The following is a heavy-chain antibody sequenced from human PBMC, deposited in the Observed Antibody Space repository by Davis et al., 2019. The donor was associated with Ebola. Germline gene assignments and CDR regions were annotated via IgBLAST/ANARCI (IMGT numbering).Heavy chain of an antibody. CDR2: IIPILGIA. Sequence: AASVKVSCKASGGTFSSYAISWVRQAPGQGLEWMGRIIPILGIANYAQKFQGRVTMTRDTSTSTVYMELSSLRSEDTAVYYCAGSWTTATLAYWGQGTLVTVSS. D-gene: IGHD6-13*01. CDR1: GGTFSSYA. CDR3: AGSWTTATLAY. J-gene: IGHJ4*02. V-gene: IGHV1-69*04.